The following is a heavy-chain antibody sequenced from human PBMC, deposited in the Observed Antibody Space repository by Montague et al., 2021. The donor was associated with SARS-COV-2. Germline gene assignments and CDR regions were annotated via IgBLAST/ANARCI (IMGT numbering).Heavy chain of an antibody. J-gene: IGHJ3*02. CDR3: ARGGATYYYDTSGYVNAFDT. V-gene: IGHV4-59*01. CDR2: IYYNGYT. Sequence: SETLSLTCTVSGDSISTYYWSWIRQPPGKGLEWIGYIYYNGYTNYNPSLKSRVTISVDTSKNQFSPRLGSVTAADTAVYFCARGGATYYYDTSGYVNAFDTWGQGTMVTVSS. D-gene: IGHD3-22*01. CDR1: GDSISTYY.